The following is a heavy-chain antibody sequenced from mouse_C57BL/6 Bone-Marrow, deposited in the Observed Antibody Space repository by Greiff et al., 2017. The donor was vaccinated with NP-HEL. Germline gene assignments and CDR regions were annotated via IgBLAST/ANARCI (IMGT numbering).Heavy chain of an antibody. CDR2: ISSGGDYI. V-gene: IGHV5S21*01. CDR1: GFTFSSYA. D-gene: IGHD1-1*01. CDR3: TRQRWYFDY. Sequence: EVKVEESGEGLVKPGGSLKLSCAASGFTFSSYAMSWVRQTPEKRLEWVAYISSGGDYIYYADTVKGRFTISRDNARNTLYLQMSSLKSEDTAMYYCTRQRWYFDYWGQGTTLTVSS. J-gene: IGHJ2*01.